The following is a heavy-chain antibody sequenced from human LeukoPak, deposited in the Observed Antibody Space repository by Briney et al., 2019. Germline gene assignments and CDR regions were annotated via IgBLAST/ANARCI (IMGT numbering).Heavy chain of an antibody. J-gene: IGHJ6*02. CDR3: ARHPLYSYSSGWYYGMDV. V-gene: IGHV4-39*01. CDR2: IYYSGST. D-gene: IGHD6-19*01. Sequence: SETLSLTCTVSGGSISSSSYCWGWIRQPPGKGLEWSGSIYYSGSTYYNPSLKSRITISVDTSKNQLSLNLSSVTAADTAVYYCARHPLYSYSSGWYYGMDVWGQGTTVTVSS. CDR1: GGSISSSSYC.